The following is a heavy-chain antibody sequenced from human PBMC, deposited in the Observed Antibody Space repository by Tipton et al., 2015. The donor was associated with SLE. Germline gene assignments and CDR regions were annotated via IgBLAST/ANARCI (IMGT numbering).Heavy chain of an antibody. CDR2: IYYSGST. Sequence: TLSLTCTVSGGSISNFYWSWIRQPPGKGLEWIGYIYYSGSTNYNPSLRSRVTMSLGMSKNQFSLKLSSVTAADTAVYYCAGYYNYMDVWGKGTTVTVSS. CDR3: AGYYNYMDV. CDR1: GGSISNFY. D-gene: IGHD3-10*01. V-gene: IGHV4-59*07. J-gene: IGHJ6*03.